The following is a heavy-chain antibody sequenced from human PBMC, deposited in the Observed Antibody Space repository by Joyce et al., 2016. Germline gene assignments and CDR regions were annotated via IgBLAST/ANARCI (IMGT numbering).Heavy chain of an antibody. V-gene: IGHV3-30*18. Sequence: QVQLVESGGGVVQPGRSLRLSCAASGLTLSNCGVHWVRQAAGKGLEWVAVISYDGIYKYYGDSVKGRFTISRDNSKNTVFLEMNSLRAEDTAVYYCAKILTATYSSGWFLDYWGQGTLVTVSS. CDR1: GLTLSNCG. CDR2: ISYDGIYK. J-gene: IGHJ4*02. D-gene: IGHD6-25*01. CDR3: AKILTATYSSGWFLDY.